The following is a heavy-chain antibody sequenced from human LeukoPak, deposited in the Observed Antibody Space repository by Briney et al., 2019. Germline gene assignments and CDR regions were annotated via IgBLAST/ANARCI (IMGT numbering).Heavy chain of an antibody. CDR2: INYSGST. J-gene: IGHJ4*02. V-gene: IGHV4-39*01. CDR3: AANSADYNTLGSSYKV. D-gene: IGHD3-10*01. CDR1: GGSISSSSYY. Sequence: SETLSLTCTVSGGSISSSSYYWGWIRQPPGKGLEWIGSINYSGSTYYNPSLKSRVTIFADTSKNQFSLKLTSVTAADTAVFYCAANSADYNTLGSSYKVWGQGTLVTVSS.